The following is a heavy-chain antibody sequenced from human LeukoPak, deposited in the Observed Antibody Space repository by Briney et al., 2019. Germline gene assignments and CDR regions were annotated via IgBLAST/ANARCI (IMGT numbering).Heavy chain of an antibody. Sequence: PGGSLRLSCAASGFTFSSYAMSWVRQAPGKGLEWVSAISGSGGSTYYADSVKGRFTISRDNSKNTLYLQMNSPRAEDTAVYYCAKCSRASAAVAGTGIGYWGQGTLVTVSS. J-gene: IGHJ4*02. CDR1: GFTFSSYA. CDR3: AKCSRASAAVAGTGIGY. V-gene: IGHV3-23*01. CDR2: ISGSGGST. D-gene: IGHD6-19*01.